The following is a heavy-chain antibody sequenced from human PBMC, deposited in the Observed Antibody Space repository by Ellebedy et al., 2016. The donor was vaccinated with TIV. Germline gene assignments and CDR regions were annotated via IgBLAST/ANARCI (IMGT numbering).Heavy chain of an antibody. CDR1: GFSLSNARMG. V-gene: IGHV2-26*01. J-gene: IGHJ4*02. CDR3: ARMGYDILTRSRYYFDY. Sequence: SGPTLVKPTETLTLTCTVSGFSLSNARMGVSWIRQPPGKALEWLAHIFSNDEKSYSTSLKSRLTISKDTSKSQVVLTMTNRDPVDTATYYCARMGYDILTRSRYYFDYWGQGTLVTVSS. CDR2: IFSNDEK. D-gene: IGHD3-9*01.